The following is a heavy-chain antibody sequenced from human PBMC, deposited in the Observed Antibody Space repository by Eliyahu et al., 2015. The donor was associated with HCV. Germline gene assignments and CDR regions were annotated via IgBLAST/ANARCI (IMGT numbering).Heavy chain of an antibody. V-gene: IGHV1-18*01. Sequence: QVQLVQSGGEXKKPGASVKVSCXTSGYTFXTYAVSWVRQAPGQGLEWLGWISTHNGNTHYAQTLQDRVTMTTDTSTSTVYMELRSLRSDDTAFYYCARGNYADYWGQGTLVTVSS. CDR2: ISTHNGNT. J-gene: IGHJ4*02. CDR1: GYTFXTYA. D-gene: IGHD3-10*01. CDR3: ARGNYADY.